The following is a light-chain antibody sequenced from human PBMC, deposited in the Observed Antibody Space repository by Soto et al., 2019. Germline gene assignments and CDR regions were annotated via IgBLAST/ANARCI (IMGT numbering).Light chain of an antibody. CDR1: SSNIGNNA. CDR3: AAWDDSLNGYV. Sequence: QSVLTQPPSVSEAPRQRVTISCSGSSSNIGNNAVNWYQQLPGKAPKLLMFYDNLLPSGVSDRFSGSKSGTSASLAISGLQSEDEADSYCAAWDDSLNGYVFGTGTKVTVL. CDR2: YDN. J-gene: IGLJ1*01. V-gene: IGLV1-36*01.